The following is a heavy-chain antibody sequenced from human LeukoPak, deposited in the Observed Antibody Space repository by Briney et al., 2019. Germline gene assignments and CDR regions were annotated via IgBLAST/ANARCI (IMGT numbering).Heavy chain of an antibody. CDR2: ISYDGSNK. D-gene: IGHD3-10*01. V-gene: IGHV3-30*16. Sequence: GGSLRLSCAASGFTFSSYAMHWVRQAPGKGLEWVAVISYDGSNKYYADSVKGRFTISRDNSKNTLYLQINSLRAEDTAVYYCARDLGYYYYMDVWGKGTTVTVSS. CDR3: ARDLGYYYYMDV. J-gene: IGHJ6*03. CDR1: GFTFSSYA.